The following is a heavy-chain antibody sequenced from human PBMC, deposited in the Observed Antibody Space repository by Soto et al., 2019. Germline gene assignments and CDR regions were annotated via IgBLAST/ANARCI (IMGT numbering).Heavy chain of an antibody. CDR3: ARASDDSGGYVLDY. Sequence: QLQLQESGSGLVKPSQTLSLTCAVSGGSISSGGYSWSWIRQPPGKGLEWIACFYHTGGSYYNPSLKSRVTISLDRSKNQFSLRLSSVTAADTAVYYCARASDDSGGYVLDYWCQGTRVTVSS. V-gene: IGHV4-30-2*01. J-gene: IGHJ4*02. CDR1: GGSISSGGYS. CDR2: FYHTGGS. D-gene: IGHD3-22*01.